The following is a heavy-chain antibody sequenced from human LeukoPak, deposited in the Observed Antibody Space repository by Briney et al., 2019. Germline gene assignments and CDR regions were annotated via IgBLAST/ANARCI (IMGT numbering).Heavy chain of an antibody. CDR2: IVVGSGNT. J-gene: IGHJ4*02. CDR1: GFTFTSSA. Sequence: SVKVSCKASGFTFTSSAVQWVRQARGQRLEWIGWIVVGSGNTNYAQKFQERVTITRDMSTSTAYMELSSLRSEDTAVYYCARDLIMTLHLDFDYWGQGTLVTVSS. V-gene: IGHV1-58*01. D-gene: IGHD3-16*01. CDR3: ARDLIMTLHLDFDY.